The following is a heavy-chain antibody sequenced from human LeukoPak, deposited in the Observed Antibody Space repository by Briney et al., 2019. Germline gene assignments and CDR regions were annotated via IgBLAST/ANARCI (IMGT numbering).Heavy chain of an antibody. CDR1: GGSINSYY. V-gene: IGHV4-59*01. J-gene: IGHJ4*02. D-gene: IGHD3-22*01. CDR2: IHYSGST. CDR3: ARVRDRSGYFYDFDY. Sequence: SETLSLTCTVSGGSINSYYWSWIRQPPGKGLEWIGHIHYSGSTNYNPSLKSRVTISVDTSKNQFSLKLSSVTAADTAVYYCARVRDRSGYFYDFDYWGQGTLVTVSS.